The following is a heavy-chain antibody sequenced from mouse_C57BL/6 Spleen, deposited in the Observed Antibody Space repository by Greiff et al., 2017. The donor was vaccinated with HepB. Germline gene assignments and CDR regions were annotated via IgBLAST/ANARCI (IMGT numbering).Heavy chain of an antibody. CDR2: INYDGSST. CDR1: GFTFSDYY. V-gene: IGHV5-16*01. D-gene: IGHD2-3*01. Sequence: DVHLVESEGGLVQPGSSMKLSCTASGFTFSDYYMAWVRQVPEKGLEWVANINYDGSSTYYLDSLKSRFIISRDNAKNILYLQMSSLKSEDTATYYCARVVYDGYYYFDYWGQGTTLTVSS. CDR3: ARVVYDGYYYFDY. J-gene: IGHJ2*01.